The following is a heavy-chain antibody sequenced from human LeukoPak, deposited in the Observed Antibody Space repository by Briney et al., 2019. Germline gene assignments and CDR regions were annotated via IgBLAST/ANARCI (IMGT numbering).Heavy chain of an antibody. J-gene: IGHJ4*02. V-gene: IGHV3-11*04. Sequence: PGGSLRLSCAASGFTFSDYYISWIRQAPGKGLEWVSYISSSGSTIYYADSVKGRFTISRDNAKNSLYLQMNSLRAEDTAVYYCARVLLPMIVAGVYDYWGQGTLVTVSS. CDR2: ISSSGSTI. D-gene: IGHD3-22*01. CDR3: ARVLLPMIVAGVYDY. CDR1: GFTFSDYY.